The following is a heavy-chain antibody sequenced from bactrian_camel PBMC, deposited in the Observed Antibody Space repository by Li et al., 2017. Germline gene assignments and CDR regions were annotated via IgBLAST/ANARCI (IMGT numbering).Heavy chain of an antibody. CDR2: MNSDGTI. D-gene: IGHD6*01. Sequence: QLVESGGGSVQPGGSLTLSCTTSGYNFGTCGMEWYRQAPGQQFLQREEIARMNSDGTINYADSVKGRFTISQDNAKNTLYLQMNSLKPEDTAMYYCAADKRFGRIWSSANAYHYWGQGTQVTVS. V-gene: IGHV3S53*01. J-gene: IGHJ4*01. CDR1: GYNFGTCG. CDR3: AADKRFGRIWSSANAYHY.